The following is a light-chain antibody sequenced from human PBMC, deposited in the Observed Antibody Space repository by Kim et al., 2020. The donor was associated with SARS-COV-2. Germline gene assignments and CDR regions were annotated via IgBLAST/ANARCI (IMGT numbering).Light chain of an antibody. V-gene: IGLV2-11*01. Sequence: QSALTQPRSVSGSPGQSVAISCTGTSSDVGSYNYVSWYQQHPGKPPKLMIFDVSQRPSGVPDRFSASKSGNTASLTVSGLQDEDEADYYCCSYAGGYTWVFGGGTHLTVL. J-gene: IGLJ2*01. CDR3: CSYAGGYTWV. CDR1: SSDVGSYNY. CDR2: DVS.